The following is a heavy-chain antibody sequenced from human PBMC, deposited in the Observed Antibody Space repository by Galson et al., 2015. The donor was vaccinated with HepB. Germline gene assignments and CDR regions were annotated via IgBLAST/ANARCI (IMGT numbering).Heavy chain of an antibody. J-gene: IGHJ3*02. CDR3: AKDLWSSAARSGYPNNDAFDI. D-gene: IGHD3-3*01. Sequence: SLRLSCAASGFTFSSYGMHWVRQAPGKGLEWVAVISYDGSNKYYADSVKGRFTISRDNSKNTLYLQMNSLRAEDTAVYYCAKDLWSSAARSGYPNNDAFDIWGQGTMVTVSS. CDR2: ISYDGSNK. CDR1: GFTFSSYG. V-gene: IGHV3-30*18.